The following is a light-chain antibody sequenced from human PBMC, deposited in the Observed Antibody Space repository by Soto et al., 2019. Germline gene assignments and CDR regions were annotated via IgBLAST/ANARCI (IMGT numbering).Light chain of an antibody. CDR2: KAS. V-gene: IGKV1-5*03. Sequence: DIQMTQSPSTLSGSVGDRVTITCRASQTISSWLAWYQQKPGKAPKLMIYKASTLKSGVPSRFSGSGSGTEFTLTITSLQPEDFATYYCQQVNSYPITFGQGTRLEI. CDR3: QQVNSYPIT. J-gene: IGKJ5*01. CDR1: QTISSW.